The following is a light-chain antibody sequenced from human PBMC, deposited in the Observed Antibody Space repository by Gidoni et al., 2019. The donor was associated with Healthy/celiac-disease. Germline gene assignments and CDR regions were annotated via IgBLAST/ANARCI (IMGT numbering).Light chain of an antibody. J-gene: IGLJ2*01. CDR3: QAWDSSTLV. CDR2: QDS. Sequence: YELTQPPSVSVSPGQTASITCSGDNLGDKYACWYQQKPGQSPVLVLYQDSKRPSGIPERFSGSNSGHTATLTISGTQAMDEADYYCQAWDSSTLVFGGGTKLTVL. V-gene: IGLV3-1*01. CDR1: NLGDKY.